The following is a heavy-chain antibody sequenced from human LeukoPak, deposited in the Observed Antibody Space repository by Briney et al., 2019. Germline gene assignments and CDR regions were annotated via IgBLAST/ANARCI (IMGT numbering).Heavy chain of an antibody. V-gene: IGHV4-59*01. J-gene: IGHJ4*02. CDR1: GGSISSYY. CDR2: IYYSGST. D-gene: IGHD3-16*01. CDR3: ARAWGRYFDY. Sequence: PSETLSLTCTVAGGSISSYYWSWIRQPPGKGLEWIGYIYYSGSTNYDPSLKSRVTISVDTSKNQFSLKLSSVTAADTAVYYCARAWGRYFDYWGQGTLVTVSS.